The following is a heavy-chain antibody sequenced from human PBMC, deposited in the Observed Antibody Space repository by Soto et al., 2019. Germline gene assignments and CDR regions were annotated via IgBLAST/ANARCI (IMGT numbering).Heavy chain of an antibody. CDR2: MNPNSGNT. J-gene: IGHJ5*02. Sequence: ASVKVSCKASGYTFTSYDINWVRQATGQGLEWMGWMNPNSGNTGYAQKLQGRVTMTRNTSISTAYMELSSLRSEDTAVYYCARAKGSYQLRGWFDPWGQGTLVTVSS. V-gene: IGHV1-8*01. D-gene: IGHD2-2*01. CDR1: GYTFTSYD. CDR3: ARAKGSYQLRGWFDP.